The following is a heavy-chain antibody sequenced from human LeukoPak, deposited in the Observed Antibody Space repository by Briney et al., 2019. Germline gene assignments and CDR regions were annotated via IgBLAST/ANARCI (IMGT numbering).Heavy chain of an antibody. V-gene: IGHV3-23*01. J-gene: IGHJ4*02. D-gene: IGHD3-22*01. CDR2: ISSGGNT. CDR1: GFSFSDNA. Sequence: GGSLRLSCAASGFSFSDNAMTWVRQAPGKGLEWVAVISSGGNTKYADSERGRFSISRDNSKNTLYLQMNSLRAEDTAVYYCAKHLGGNYFDRPFDYWGQGTLVTVSS. CDR3: AKHLGGNYFDRPFDY.